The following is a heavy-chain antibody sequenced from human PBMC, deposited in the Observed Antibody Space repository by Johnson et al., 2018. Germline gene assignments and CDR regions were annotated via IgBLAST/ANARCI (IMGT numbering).Heavy chain of an antibody. D-gene: IGHD6-19*01. CDR3: AKDDAFHRRIAVAGTGAFDI. CDR1: GFTFDDYA. V-gene: IGHV3-43D*03. Sequence: VQLVQSGGVVVQPGGSLRLSCAASGFTFDDYAMHWVRQAPGKGLEWVSLISWDGGSTYYADSVKGRFTISRDNSKNSLYLQMNSLRAEDTALYYCAKDDAFHRRIAVAGTGAFDILGQGTMVTVSS. CDR2: ISWDGGST. J-gene: IGHJ3*02.